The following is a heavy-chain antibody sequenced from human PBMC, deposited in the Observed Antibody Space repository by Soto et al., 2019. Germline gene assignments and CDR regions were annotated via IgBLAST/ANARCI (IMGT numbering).Heavy chain of an antibody. D-gene: IGHD3-10*01. CDR3: AHRPYGFKYYFDY. J-gene: IGHJ4*02. CDR2: VYWDDDI. CDR1: GFSLSTRGVG. Sequence: QITLKESGPTLVKPTQTLTLTFTFSGFSLSTRGVGVGWIRQPPGKALEWLALVYWDDDIWYSPSLKNRLTITIDTSKDQVVLTMTTMDPLDTATYYCAHRPYGFKYYFDYWGQGTLVTVSS. V-gene: IGHV2-5*02.